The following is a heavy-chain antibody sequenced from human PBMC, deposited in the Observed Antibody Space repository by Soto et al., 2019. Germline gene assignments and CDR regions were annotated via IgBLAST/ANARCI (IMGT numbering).Heavy chain of an antibody. J-gene: IGHJ6*02. CDR2: IIPISGTA. CDR3: ARSQGSRTSLEIYYYYYYGMDV. V-gene: IGHV1-69*01. CDR1: GGTFSSHA. Sequence: QVQLVQSGAEVKKPGSSVKVSCKASGGTFSSHAISWVRQAPGQGLEWKGGIIPISGTANYAQKLQGRVTITADESTSTAYMELSSLRSEDTAVYYCARSQGSRTSLEIYYYYYYGMDVWGQGTTVTVSS. D-gene: IGHD2-2*01.